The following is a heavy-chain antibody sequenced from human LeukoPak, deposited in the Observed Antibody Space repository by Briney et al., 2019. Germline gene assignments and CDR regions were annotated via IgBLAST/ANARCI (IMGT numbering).Heavy chain of an antibody. V-gene: IGHV3-23*01. D-gene: IGHD2-15*01. Sequence: PGGSLRLSCAASGFTFSSYAMSWVRQAPGKGLEWVSAISGSGGSTYYADSVKGRFTISRDNSKNTLYLQMNSLRAEDTAVYYCAKNSKRHCSGGSCYYYYYMDVWGKGTTVTVSS. J-gene: IGHJ6*03. CDR2: ISGSGGST. CDR1: GFTFSSYA. CDR3: AKNSKRHCSGGSCYYYYYMDV.